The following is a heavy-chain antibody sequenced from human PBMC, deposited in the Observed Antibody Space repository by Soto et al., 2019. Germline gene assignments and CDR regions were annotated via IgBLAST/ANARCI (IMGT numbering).Heavy chain of an antibody. CDR3: ARSKGYISGWTHFQH. V-gene: IGHV3-21*01. D-gene: IGHD6-19*01. J-gene: IGHJ1*01. CDR1: GFTFSSYS. Sequence: EVQLVESGGGLVKPGGSLRLSCAASGFTFSSYSMNWVRQAPGKGLEWVSSISSSSSYIYYADSVKGRFTISRDNAKNSLYLQMNSLRAEDTAVYYCARSKGYISGWTHFQHWCQGTLFTVSS. CDR2: ISSSSSYI.